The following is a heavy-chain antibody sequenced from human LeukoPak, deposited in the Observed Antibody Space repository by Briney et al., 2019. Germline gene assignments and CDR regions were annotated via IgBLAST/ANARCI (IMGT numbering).Heavy chain of an antibody. V-gene: IGHV1-18*01. J-gene: IGHJ4*02. D-gene: IGHD5-18*01. CDR3: ARDRIQLWFQD. Sequence: ASVKVSCKASGYTFTSYGISWVRQAPGQGLEWMGWISAYNGNTNYAQKLQGRVTITADKSTSTAYMELSSLRSEDTAVYYCARDRIQLWFQDGGQGTLVTVSS. CDR2: ISAYNGNT. CDR1: GYTFTSYG.